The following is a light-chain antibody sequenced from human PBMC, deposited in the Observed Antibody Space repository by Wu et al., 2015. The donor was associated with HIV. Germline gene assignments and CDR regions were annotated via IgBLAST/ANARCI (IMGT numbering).Light chain of an antibody. CDR3: QQFNSYPRIT. CDR2: DVS. Sequence: IQLTQSPPFLSASVGDRVTITCRASQDSDSTLAWYQQKPGKPPKLLIYDVSNLESGVPSRFSGSGSGPDLTLTISSLQPEDFATYYCQQFNSYPRITFGQGTRLEIK. J-gene: IGKJ5*01. CDR1: QDSDST. V-gene: IGKV1-13*02.